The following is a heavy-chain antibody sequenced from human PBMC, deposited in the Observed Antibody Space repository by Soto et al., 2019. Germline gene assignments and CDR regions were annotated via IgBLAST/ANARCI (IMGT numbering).Heavy chain of an antibody. CDR2: ISFDGNIK. CDR1: GFTFSDYA. V-gene: IGHV3-30-3*01. D-gene: IGHD2-8*01. CDR3: ARAPRRYCTSLGCLGLYGLDV. J-gene: IGHJ6*02. Sequence: QVQLVESGGGVVQPGRSLRLSCAASGFTFSDYAMHWVRHVPGQGLEWVAVISFDGNIKYDADSVKGRFTISRDNSKNTLFLQMDSLKGEDTAVYSCARAPRRYCTSLGCLGLYGLDVWGQGTAVTVSS.